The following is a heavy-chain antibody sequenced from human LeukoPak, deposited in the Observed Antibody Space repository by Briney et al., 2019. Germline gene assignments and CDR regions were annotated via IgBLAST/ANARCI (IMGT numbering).Heavy chain of an antibody. V-gene: IGHV3-7*01. D-gene: IGHD3-22*01. J-gene: IGHJ4*02. CDR1: GFTFDDYA. CDR3: ARDPGKYYYDSSDRYYFDY. Sequence: PGRSLRLSCAASGFTFDDYAMHWVRQAPGKGLEWVANIEQDGSGKYYVDSVKGRFTISRDNAKNSLYPQMNSLRAEDTAVYYCARDPGKYYYDSSDRYYFDYWGQGTLVTVSS. CDR2: IEQDGSGK.